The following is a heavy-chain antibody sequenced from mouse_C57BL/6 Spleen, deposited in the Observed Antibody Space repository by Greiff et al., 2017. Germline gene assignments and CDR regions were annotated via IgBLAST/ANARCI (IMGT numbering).Heavy chain of an antibody. CDR2: IYPGSGNT. V-gene: IGHV1-76*01. CDR1: GYTFTDYY. J-gene: IGHJ3*01. CDR3: AREAEHHLLGAWFAY. D-gene: IGHD6-1*01. Sequence: VKLMESGAELVRPGASVKLSCKASGYTFTDYYINWVKQRPGQGLEWIARIYPGSGNTYYNEKFKGKATLTAEKSSSTAYMQLSSLTSEDSAVYLCAREAEHHLLGAWFAYWGHGALVTVSA.